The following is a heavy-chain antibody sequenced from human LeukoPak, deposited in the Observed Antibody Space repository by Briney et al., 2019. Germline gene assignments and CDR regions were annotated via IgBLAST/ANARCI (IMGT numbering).Heavy chain of an antibody. J-gene: IGHJ2*01. CDR1: GFTFSIYA. CDR2: ISSNGDST. D-gene: IGHD3-9*01. V-gene: IGHV3-64*01. Sequence: PGGSLRLSCAASGFTFSIYAMHWVRQAPGKGPEYVSAISSNGDSTYYSNSVDGRFTISRDNSKNTLYLQLGSLRAEDMAVYYCARAWGLRYFDWISSGDVPPQNWYFDLWGRGTLVSVSS. CDR3: ARAWGLRYFDWISSGDVPPQNWYFDL.